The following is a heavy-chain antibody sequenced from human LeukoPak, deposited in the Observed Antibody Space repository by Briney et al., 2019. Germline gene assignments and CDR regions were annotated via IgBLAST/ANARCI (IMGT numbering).Heavy chain of an antibody. Sequence: SETLSLTCTVSGGSISSYYWSWIRQPPGKGLEWIGYIYYSGSTNYNPSLKSRVTISVDRSKNQFSLNLNSVTAADTAVYYCARDITIFIMDVWGKGTTVTVSS. J-gene: IGHJ6*03. CDR1: GGSISSYY. CDR3: ARDITIFIMDV. V-gene: IGHV4-59*12. D-gene: IGHD3-3*01. CDR2: IYYSGST.